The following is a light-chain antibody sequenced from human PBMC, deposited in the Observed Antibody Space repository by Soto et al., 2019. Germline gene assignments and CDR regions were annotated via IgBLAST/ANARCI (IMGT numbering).Light chain of an antibody. CDR2: DVS. J-gene: IGLJ2*01. Sequence: QSALTQPASVSGSPGQSITISCTGTSSDVGGYNYVSWYQQHPGTAPKLMIYDVSNRPSGVSNRFSGSKSGNTASLTISGLQAEDEADYYCSSYTSSRTYVVFGGGTKLTVL. V-gene: IGLV2-14*01. CDR3: SSYTSSRTYVV. CDR1: SSDVGGYNY.